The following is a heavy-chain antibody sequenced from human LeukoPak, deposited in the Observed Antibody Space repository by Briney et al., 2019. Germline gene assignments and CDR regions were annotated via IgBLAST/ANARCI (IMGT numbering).Heavy chain of an antibody. V-gene: IGHV3-30*03. J-gene: IGHJ4*02. CDR3: TLLAARPGNDY. D-gene: IGHD6-6*01. Sequence: GRSLRLSCAASGFTFSSYGMHWVRQAPGKGLEWVAVISYDGSNKYYADSVKGRFTISRDNSKNTLYLQMNSLRAGDTAVYYCTLLAARPGNDYWGQGTLVTVSS. CDR2: ISYDGSNK. CDR1: GFTFSSYG.